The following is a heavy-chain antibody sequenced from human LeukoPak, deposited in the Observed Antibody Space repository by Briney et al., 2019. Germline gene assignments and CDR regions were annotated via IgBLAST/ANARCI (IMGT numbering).Heavy chain of an antibody. D-gene: IGHD6-13*01. V-gene: IGHV1-69*04. J-gene: IGHJ4*02. CDR1: GATFSSYA. Sequence: GASVKVSCKASGATFSSYAISWVRQAPGQGLEWMGRIIPILGIANYAQKFQGRVTITADKSTSTAYMELSSLRSEDTAVYYCARDFYWAAAGTPYFDYWGQGTLVTVSS. CDR3: ARDFYWAAAGTPYFDY. CDR2: IIPILGIA.